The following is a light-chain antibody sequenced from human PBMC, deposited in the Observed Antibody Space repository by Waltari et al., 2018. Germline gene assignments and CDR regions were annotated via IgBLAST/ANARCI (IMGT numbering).Light chain of an antibody. CDR3: CSYASGSTII. Sequence: QSALTQPASVSGSPGQSITISCTGTSSDVGSYNLVSWFQRHSGKAPELLIYEGTKRPSGVSNRFSGSKSGNTASLTISGLQAEDEADYYCCSYASGSTIIFGGGTKLTVL. J-gene: IGLJ2*01. V-gene: IGLV2-23*01. CDR1: SSDVGSYNL. CDR2: EGT.